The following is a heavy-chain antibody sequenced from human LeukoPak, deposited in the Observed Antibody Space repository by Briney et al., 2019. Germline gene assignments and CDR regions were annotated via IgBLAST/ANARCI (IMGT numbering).Heavy chain of an antibody. Sequence: PGGSLRHSCAASGFTFSSYWMSWVRQAPGKGLEWVANIKQDGSEKYYVDSVKGPFTISRDNAKNSLYLQMNSLRAEDTAVYYCARAKYYYDSSGSYYYWGQGTLVTVSS. V-gene: IGHV3-7*01. CDR1: GFTFSSYW. CDR2: IKQDGSEK. D-gene: IGHD3-22*01. J-gene: IGHJ4*02. CDR3: ARAKYYYDSSGSYYY.